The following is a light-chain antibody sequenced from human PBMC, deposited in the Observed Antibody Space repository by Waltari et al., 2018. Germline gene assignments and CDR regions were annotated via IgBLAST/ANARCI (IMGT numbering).Light chain of an antibody. CDR3: ASWDDTLNGPV. J-gene: IGLJ3*02. Sequence: QSVLTQPPSASGAPGQRVTISCSASSSTVGGNPVSWYQQLPGTAPKLLIRNNNRRASGVPKRFSGSKSGTSASLAISGLQSEDEAYYYGASWDDTLNGPVFGGGTKLTVL. V-gene: IGLV1-44*01. CDR2: NNN. CDR1: SSTVGGNP.